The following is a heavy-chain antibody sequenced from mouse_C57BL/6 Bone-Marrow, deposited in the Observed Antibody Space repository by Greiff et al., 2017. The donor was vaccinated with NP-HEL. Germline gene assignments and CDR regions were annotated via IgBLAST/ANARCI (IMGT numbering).Heavy chain of an antibody. J-gene: IGHJ2*01. D-gene: IGHD4-1*01. CDR3: ARSWGLFDY. Sequence: EVKLQESGPGLVKPSQSLSLTCSVTGYSITSGYYWNWIRQFPGNKLEWMGYISYDGSNNYNPSLKNRIPITRDTSKNQFFLKLNSVTTEDTATYYCARSWGLFDYWGQGTTLTVSS. CDR2: ISYDGSN. V-gene: IGHV3-6*01. CDR1: GYSITSGYY.